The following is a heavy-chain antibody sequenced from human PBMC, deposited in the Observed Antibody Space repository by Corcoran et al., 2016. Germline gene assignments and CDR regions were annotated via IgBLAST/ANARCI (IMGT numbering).Heavy chain of an antibody. D-gene: IGHD3-10*01. V-gene: IGHV2-70*01. CDR2: IDWDDDK. J-gene: IGHJ3*02. Sequence: QVTLRESGPALVKPTQTLTLTCTFSGFSLSTSGMCVSWIRQPPGKALEWLALIDWDDDKYYSTSLKTRLTISKDTSKNQVVLTMTNRDPVDTATYYCARSTGGFGELFFSPFDSWGQGTMVTVSS. CDR3: ARSTGGFGELFFSPFDS. CDR1: GFSLSTSGMC.